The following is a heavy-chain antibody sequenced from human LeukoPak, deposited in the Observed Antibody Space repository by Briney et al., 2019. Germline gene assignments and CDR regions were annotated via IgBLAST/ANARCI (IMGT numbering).Heavy chain of an antibody. CDR2: IKQDGSEK. CDR1: GFTFSSYW. V-gene: IGHV3-7*01. J-gene: IGHJ4*02. Sequence: PGGSLRLSCVASGFTFSSYWMSWVRQAPGKGLEWVANIKQDGSEKYYVDSVKGRFTVSRDNAKNSLYLQMNSLRAEDTAVYYCARDLRGSGSYDYWGQGTLVTVSS. CDR3: ARDLRGSGSYDY. D-gene: IGHD3-10*01.